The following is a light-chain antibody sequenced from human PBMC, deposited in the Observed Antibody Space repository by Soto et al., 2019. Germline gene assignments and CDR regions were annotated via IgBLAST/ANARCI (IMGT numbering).Light chain of an antibody. CDR3: TSYTTNSNWV. J-gene: IGLJ3*02. CDR1: VDIVNYNY. V-gene: IGLV2-14*01. CDR2: EVI. Sequence: QSALTQPASVSGSPGQSITISCTGTVDIVNYNYFSWYQQHPGKAPKLMIYEVINRPSGISNRFSGSKSGNTASLTISGLQAEDEADYYCTSYTTNSNWVFGAGTQLTVL.